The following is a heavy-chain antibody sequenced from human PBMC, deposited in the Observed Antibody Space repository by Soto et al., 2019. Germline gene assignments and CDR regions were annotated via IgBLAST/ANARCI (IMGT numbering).Heavy chain of an antibody. J-gene: IGHJ4*02. CDR3: AKDRVYQIASPYFDY. CDR2: ISWNSGSI. V-gene: IGHV3-9*01. Sequence: EVQLVESGGGLVQPGRSLRLSCAASGFTFDDYAMLWVRQAPGKGLEWVSGISWNSGSIGYADSVKGRFTISRDNAKNSLYLQMNSLRAEDTALYYCAKDRVYQIASPYFDYWGQGTLVTVSS. D-gene: IGHD6-6*01. CDR1: GFTFDDYA.